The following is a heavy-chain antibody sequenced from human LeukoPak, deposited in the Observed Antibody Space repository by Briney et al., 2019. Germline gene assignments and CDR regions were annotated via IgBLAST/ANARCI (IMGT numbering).Heavy chain of an antibody. Sequence: SETLSLTCAVYGGSFSGYYWSWIRQSPGKGLEWIGEINHSGSTNYNPSLKSRVTISVDTSKNQFSLKLRSVTAADTAVYYCARGDPSRHCSGGSCYSVELWFDYWGQGTLVTVSS. CDR1: GGSFSGYY. D-gene: IGHD2-15*01. V-gene: IGHV4-34*01. CDR2: INHSGST. J-gene: IGHJ4*02. CDR3: ARGDPSRHCSGGSCYSVELWFDY.